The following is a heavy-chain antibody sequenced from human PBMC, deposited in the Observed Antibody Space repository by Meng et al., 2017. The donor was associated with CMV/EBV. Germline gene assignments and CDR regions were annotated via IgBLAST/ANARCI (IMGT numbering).Heavy chain of an antibody. CDR2: IYWNDDK. D-gene: IGHD3-3*01. Sequence: SGFSLSTSGVGVGWIRQPPGKALEWLALIYWNDDKRYSPSLKSRLTITKDTSKNRVVLTMTNMDPVDTATYYCAHSVKDFGVNHYFDYWGQGTLVTVSS. V-gene: IGHV2-5*01. CDR1: GFSLSTSGVG. CDR3: AHSVKDFGVNHYFDY. J-gene: IGHJ4*02.